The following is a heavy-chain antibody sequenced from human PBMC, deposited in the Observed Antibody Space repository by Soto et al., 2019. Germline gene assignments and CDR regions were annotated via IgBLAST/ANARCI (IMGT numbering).Heavy chain of an antibody. Sequence: SETLSLTCTVSGGSVSSGSYYWSWIRQPPGKGLEWIGYIYYSGSTNYNPSLKSRVTISVDTSKNQFSLKLSSVTAADTAVYYCASSYYYDSPGYWGQGTLVTVS. J-gene: IGHJ4*02. CDR1: GGSVSSGSYY. V-gene: IGHV4-61*01. D-gene: IGHD3-22*01. CDR3: ASSYYYDSPGY. CDR2: IYYSGST.